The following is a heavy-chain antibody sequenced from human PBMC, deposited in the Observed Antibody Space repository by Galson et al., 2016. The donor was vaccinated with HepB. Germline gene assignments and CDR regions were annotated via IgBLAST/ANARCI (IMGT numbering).Heavy chain of an antibody. CDR1: GFSFSSIG. D-gene: IGHD2-8*01. V-gene: IGHV3-30*18. Sequence: SLRLSCAASGFSFSSIGMHWVRQAPGKGLEWVAVISHDGSNKYYADSGKGRFTISRDNSKTTLYLQMNSLRAEDTAGYFCAKDQDIVPESNSYYGMEVWGQGTTVTVSS. CDR3: AKDQDIVPESNSYYGMEV. CDR2: ISHDGSNK. J-gene: IGHJ6*02.